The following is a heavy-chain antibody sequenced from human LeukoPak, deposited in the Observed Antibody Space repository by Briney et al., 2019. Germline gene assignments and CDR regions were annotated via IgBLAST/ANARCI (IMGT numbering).Heavy chain of an antibody. V-gene: IGHV4-59*08. J-gene: IGHJ2*01. CDR1: GGSFSGYY. CDR3: ARHPTSYWYFDL. Sequence: PSETLSLTCAVYGGSFSGYYWSWIRQPPGKGLEWIGYIFYSGSTNYNPSLKSRVTISVDTSKNQFSLELSSVTAADTAIYYCARHPTSYWYFDLWGRGTLVTVSS. CDR2: IFYSGST.